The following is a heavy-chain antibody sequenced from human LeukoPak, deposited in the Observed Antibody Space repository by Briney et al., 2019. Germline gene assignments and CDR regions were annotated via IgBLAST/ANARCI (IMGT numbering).Heavy chain of an antibody. V-gene: IGHV4-59*12. CDR1: GGSISSYY. CDR3: ARGRGSSWTDKYFQH. D-gene: IGHD6-13*01. J-gene: IGHJ1*01. CDR2: IYYSGST. Sequence: SETLSLTCTVSGGSISSYYWSWIRQPPGKGLEWIGYIYYSGSTNYNPSLKSRVTISVDTSKNQFSLKLGSVTAADTAVYYCARGRGSSWTDKYFQHWGQGTLVTVSS.